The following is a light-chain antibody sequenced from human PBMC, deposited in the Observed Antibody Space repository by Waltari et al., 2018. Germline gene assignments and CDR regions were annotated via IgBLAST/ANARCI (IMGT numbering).Light chain of an antibody. J-gene: IGLJ1*01. CDR3: QAWDSNSYV. Sequence: SYELTQPPSVSVSPGQTASITCSGDKLGDKYACWYQQKPGQSPVVVIYQDTKRPSGIPERFAGSNSGNTATLTISETQAMEEADYYCQAWDSNSYVFGTGTKVTVL. CDR1: KLGDKY. CDR2: QDT. V-gene: IGLV3-1*01.